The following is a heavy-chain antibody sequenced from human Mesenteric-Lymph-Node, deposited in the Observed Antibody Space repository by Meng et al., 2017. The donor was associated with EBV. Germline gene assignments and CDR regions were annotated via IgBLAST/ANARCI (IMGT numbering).Heavy chain of an antibody. CDR1: GYSFISYT. CDR2: INTNTGNP. CDR3: ARAEKRLETVYWYFDL. Sequence: SCSELKTPGASVVFVCGASGYSFISYTMSWVLQAPGQGLEWMGWINTNTGNPTYAQGFTGRFVFSWDTSVSTAYLQISSLKVADTAVYYCARAEKRLETVYWYFDLWGRGTLVTVSS. V-gene: IGHV7-4-1*02. J-gene: IGHJ2*01. D-gene: IGHD6-25*01.